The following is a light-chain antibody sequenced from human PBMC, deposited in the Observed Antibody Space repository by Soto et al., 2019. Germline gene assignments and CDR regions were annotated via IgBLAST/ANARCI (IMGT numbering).Light chain of an antibody. CDR3: QQYNNWPPIT. V-gene: IGKV3-15*01. Sequence: IVLTQSPETLSLSPGERATLSCRSSQSVRSERLAWYQQKPGQAPRLLVYGASTRATGIPARFSGSGSGTEFTLTISSLQSEDFAVYYCQQYNNWPPITFGQGTRLEIK. J-gene: IGKJ5*01. CDR1: QSVRSER. CDR2: GAS.